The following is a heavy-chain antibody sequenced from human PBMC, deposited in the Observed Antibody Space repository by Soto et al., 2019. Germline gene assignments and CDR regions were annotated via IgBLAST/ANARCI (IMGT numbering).Heavy chain of an antibody. V-gene: IGHV4-34*02. J-gene: IGHJ5*02. Sequence: QVQLQQWGAGLLKPSETLSLAGAFYGGSFSGYYWSWIRQPPGKGLEWIGEINHSGSTNYNPSLKSRVAMSVDTSKNQFSLKLSSVTAADMAVYYCAAAVARGWFDPWGQGTLVTVSS. D-gene: IGHD6-19*01. CDR3: AAAVARGWFDP. CDR2: INHSGST. CDR1: GGSFSGYY.